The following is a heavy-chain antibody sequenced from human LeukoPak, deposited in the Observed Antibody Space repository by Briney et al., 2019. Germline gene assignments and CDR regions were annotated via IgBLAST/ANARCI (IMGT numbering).Heavy chain of an antibody. CDR2: INHSGST. J-gene: IGHJ4*02. CDR3: ARAERYSYGYIDY. V-gene: IGHV4-34*01. Sequence: PSETLSLTCADYGGSFSGYYWSWIRQPPGKGLEWIGEINHSGSTNYNPSLKSRVTISVDTSKNQFSLKLSSVTAADTAVYYCARAERYSYGYIDYWGQGTLVTVSS. D-gene: IGHD5-18*01. CDR1: GGSFSGYY.